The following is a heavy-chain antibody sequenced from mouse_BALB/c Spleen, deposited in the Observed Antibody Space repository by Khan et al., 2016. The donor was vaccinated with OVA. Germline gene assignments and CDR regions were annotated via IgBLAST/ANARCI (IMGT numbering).Heavy chain of an antibody. CDR3: ARQPYYHYNVMDY. Sequence: VQLKESGPGLVAPSQSLSITCTISGFSLTNYGVHWVRQPPGKGLEWLVVIWSDGSTTYNSALNSRLTITKDNSKSQVFLKMNSLQTDDTAIYFGARQPYYHYNVMDYWGQGTSVTVSS. CDR2: IWSDGST. D-gene: IGHD2-10*01. V-gene: IGHV2-6-1*01. CDR1: GFSLTNYG. J-gene: IGHJ4*01.